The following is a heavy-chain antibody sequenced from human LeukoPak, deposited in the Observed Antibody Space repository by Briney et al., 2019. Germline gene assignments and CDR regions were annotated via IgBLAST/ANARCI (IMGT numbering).Heavy chain of an antibody. J-gene: IGHJ4*02. V-gene: IGHV4-59*01. CDR3: AGEHLEGYGDYVL. D-gene: IGHD4-17*01. CDR1: SGSISSNY. CDR2: IYYTGST. Sequence: PSETLSLTCTVSSGSISSNYWSWIRQPPGKGLEWIGYIYYTGSTSYNPSLKSRVIISVDTSKNQFSLKLASVTAADTAVYYCAGEHLEGYGDYVLWGQGTLVTVSS.